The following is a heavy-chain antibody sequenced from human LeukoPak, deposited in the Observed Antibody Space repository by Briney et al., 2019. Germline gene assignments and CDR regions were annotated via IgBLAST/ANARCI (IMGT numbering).Heavy chain of an antibody. Sequence: SETLSLTCAVYGGSFSGYYWSWIRQPPGKGLEWLGEINHSGSTNYNPSLKSRVTISVDTSKNQFSLKLSSVTAADTAVYYCARDRTWIQIHFRYYYGMDVWGQGTTVTVSS. CDR2: INHSGST. CDR1: GGSFSGYY. CDR3: ARDRTWIQIHFRYYYGMDV. D-gene: IGHD5-18*01. J-gene: IGHJ6*02. V-gene: IGHV4-34*01.